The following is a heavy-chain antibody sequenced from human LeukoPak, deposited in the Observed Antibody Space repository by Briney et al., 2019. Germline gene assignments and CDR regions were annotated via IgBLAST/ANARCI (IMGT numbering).Heavy chain of an antibody. CDR2: INWNGGST. CDR1: GFTFDDYG. Sequence: GGSLRLSCAASGFTFDDYGMSWVRHAPGKGLEWVSGINWNGGSTGCADSVKGRFTISRDNAKTSLYLQMNSLRAEDTALYYCARVGTYYDILAGYYSTYFDYWGQGTLVTVSS. CDR3: ARVGTYYDILAGYYSTYFDY. D-gene: IGHD3-9*01. J-gene: IGHJ4*02. V-gene: IGHV3-20*04.